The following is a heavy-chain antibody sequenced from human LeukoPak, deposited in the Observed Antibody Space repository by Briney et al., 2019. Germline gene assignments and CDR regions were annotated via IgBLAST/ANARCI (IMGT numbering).Heavy chain of an antibody. Sequence: SETLSLTCTVSGGSISSGGYYWSWIRQHPGKGLEWIGYIYYSGSTYYNPSLKSRVTISVDTSKNQFSLKLSSVTAADTAVYYCARVKNTDSSGYYHYFDYWGPGTLVTVSS. D-gene: IGHD3-22*01. CDR3: ARVKNTDSSGYYHYFDY. CDR2: IYYSGST. V-gene: IGHV4-31*03. J-gene: IGHJ4*02. CDR1: GGSISSGGYY.